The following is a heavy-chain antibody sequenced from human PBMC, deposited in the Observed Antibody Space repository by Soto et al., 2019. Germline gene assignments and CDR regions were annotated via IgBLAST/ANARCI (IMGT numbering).Heavy chain of an antibody. V-gene: IGHV1-3*01. CDR3: ARSPAIVYSYCLAVDY. J-gene: IGHJ4*02. D-gene: IGHD5-18*01. CDR2: INAGNGNT. Sequence: QVQLVQSGAEVKKPGASVKVSCKASGYTFTSYAMHWVRQAPGQRLEWMGWINAGNGNTKYSQKFQGRVTITRDTSASTAYMELSSLRSEDTAVYYCARSPAIVYSYCLAVDYWGQGTLVTVSS. CDR1: GYTFTSYA.